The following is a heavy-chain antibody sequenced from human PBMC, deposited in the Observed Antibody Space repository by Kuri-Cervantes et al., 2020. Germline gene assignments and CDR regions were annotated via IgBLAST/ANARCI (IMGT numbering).Heavy chain of an antibody. D-gene: IGHD4/OR15-4a*01. CDR1: GFTFTSSA. CDR3: ARGAGSSYYYHGMDV. V-gene: IGHV1-58*01. Sequence: SVKVSCKASGFTFTSSAVQWVRQARGQRLEWIGWIVVGSGNTNYAQKFQERVTITRDMSASTAYMELSSLRSEDTAVYYCARGAGSSYYYHGMDVWGQGTTVTVSS. CDR2: IVVGSGNT. J-gene: IGHJ6*02.